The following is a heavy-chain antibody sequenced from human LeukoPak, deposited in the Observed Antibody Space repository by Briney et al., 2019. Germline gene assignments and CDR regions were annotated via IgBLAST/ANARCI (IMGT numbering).Heavy chain of an antibody. J-gene: IGHJ4*02. Sequence: SETLSLTRAVYGGSLSGYDRSWIRQPPGKGLEWIGYIFDNGNTNYNPSLKSRVTISLDTSKNQFSLKLSSVTAADTAVYYCARASYYYGHYFDYWGQGTLVTVSS. CDR3: ARASYYYGHYFDY. V-gene: IGHV4-59*13. CDR1: GGSLSGYD. D-gene: IGHD3-10*01. CDR2: IFDNGNT.